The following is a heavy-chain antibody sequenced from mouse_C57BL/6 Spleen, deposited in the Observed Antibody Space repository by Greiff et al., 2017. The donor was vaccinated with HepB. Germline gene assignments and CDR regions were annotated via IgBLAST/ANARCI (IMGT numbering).Heavy chain of an antibody. V-gene: IGHV8-12*01. CDR1: GFSLSTSGMG. CDR3: ARSPSIYYYGSSYGAMDY. D-gene: IGHD1-1*01. Sequence: QVTLKVSGPGILQSSQTLSLTCSFSGFSLSTSGMGVSWIRQPSGKGLEWLAHIYWDDDKRYNPSLKSRLTISKDTSRNQVFLKITSVDTADTATYYCARSPSIYYYGSSYGAMDYWGQGTSVTVSS. J-gene: IGHJ4*01. CDR2: IYWDDDK.